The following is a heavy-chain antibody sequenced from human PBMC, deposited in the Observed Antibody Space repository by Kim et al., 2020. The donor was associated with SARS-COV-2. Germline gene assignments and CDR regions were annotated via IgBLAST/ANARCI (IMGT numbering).Heavy chain of an antibody. V-gene: IGHV3-30*02. Sequence: SVKGRFTISRDNSKNTLYLQMNSLRAEDTAVYYCAKDLFSYGSGANWFDPWGQGTLVTVSS. D-gene: IGHD3-10*01. CDR3: AKDLFSYGSGANWFDP. J-gene: IGHJ5*02.